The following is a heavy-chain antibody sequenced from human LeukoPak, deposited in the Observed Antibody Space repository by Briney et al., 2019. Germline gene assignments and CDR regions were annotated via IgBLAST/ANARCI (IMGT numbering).Heavy chain of an antibody. Sequence: GSLRLSCAASGFTVSSNYMSWVRQAPGKGLEWVSVIYSGGDTYYADSVKGRFTISRDNSKNMIYLEMSSLKAEDPAVYYCARERNLEIAVAGTIFDYWGQGTLVTVSS. D-gene: IGHD6-19*01. V-gene: IGHV3-66*01. J-gene: IGHJ4*02. CDR2: IYSGGDT. CDR1: GFTVSSNY. CDR3: ARERNLEIAVAGTIFDY.